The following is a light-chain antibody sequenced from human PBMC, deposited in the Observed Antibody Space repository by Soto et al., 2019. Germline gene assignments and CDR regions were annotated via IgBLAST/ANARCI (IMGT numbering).Light chain of an antibody. V-gene: IGLV1-51*01. CDR2: DSN. CDR3: GTWDNSLSAVV. J-gene: IGLJ2*01. CDR1: SSNIGNNY. Sequence: QSVLTQPPSVSAAPGQKVTISCSGSSSNIGNNYVSWYQQLPGTAPKLLIYDSNKRPSGIPDRFSGSKSGTSATLGITGPQTGDEADYYCGTWDNSLSAVVLGGGTKLTVL.